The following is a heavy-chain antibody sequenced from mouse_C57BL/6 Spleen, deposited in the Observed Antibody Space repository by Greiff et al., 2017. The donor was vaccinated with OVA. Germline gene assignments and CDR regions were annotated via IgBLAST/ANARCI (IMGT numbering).Heavy chain of an antibody. Sequence: VQLQQSGPELVKPGASVKISCTASGYAFSSSWMNWVKQRPGKGLEWIGRIYPGDGDTNYNGKFKGKATLTADKSSSTAYMQLSSLTSEDSAVYFCARDSHDYFDYWGQGTTLTVSS. D-gene: IGHD3-2*01. J-gene: IGHJ2*01. CDR2: IYPGDGDT. CDR3: ARDSHDYFDY. CDR1: GYAFSSSW. V-gene: IGHV1-82*01.